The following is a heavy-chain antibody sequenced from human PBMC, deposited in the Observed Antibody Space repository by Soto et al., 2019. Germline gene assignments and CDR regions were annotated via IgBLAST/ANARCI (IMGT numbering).Heavy chain of an antibody. Sequence: KSSETLSLTCTVSGGSISSYYWSWIRQPPGKGLEWIGYIYYSGSTNYNPSLKSRVTISVDTSKNQFSLKLSSVTAADTAVYYCARADTYSSGWYGAFDIWGQGTMVTVSS. CDR1: GGSISSYY. D-gene: IGHD6-19*01. CDR3: ARADTYSSGWYGAFDI. V-gene: IGHV4-59*01. CDR2: IYYSGST. J-gene: IGHJ3*02.